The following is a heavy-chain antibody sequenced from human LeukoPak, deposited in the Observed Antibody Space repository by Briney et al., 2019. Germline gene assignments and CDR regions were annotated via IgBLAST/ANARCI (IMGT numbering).Heavy chain of an antibody. CDR2: IYYSGST. J-gene: IGHJ3*02. V-gene: IGHV4-39*07. CDR3: GMTTVTTSRLGAFDI. CDR1: GGSISSSSCY. D-gene: IGHD4-17*01. Sequence: KPSETLSLTCTVSGGSISSSSCYWGWIRQPPGKGLEWIGSIYYSGSTYYNPSLKSRVTISVDTSKNQFSLKLSSVTAADTAVYYCGMTTVTTSRLGAFDIWGQGTMVTVSS.